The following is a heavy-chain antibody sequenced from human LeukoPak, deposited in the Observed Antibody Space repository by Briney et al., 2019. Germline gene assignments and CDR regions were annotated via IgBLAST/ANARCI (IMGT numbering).Heavy chain of an antibody. CDR3: AKDLLLEQWLPAGN. J-gene: IGHJ4*02. Sequence: GGSLRLSCAASGFTFSSYAMSWVRRAPGKGLEWVSAISGSGGSTYYADSVKGRFTISRDNSKNTLYLQMNSLRAEDTAVYYCAKDLLLEQWLPAGNWGQGTLVTVSS. D-gene: IGHD6-19*01. CDR2: ISGSGGST. V-gene: IGHV3-23*01. CDR1: GFTFSSYA.